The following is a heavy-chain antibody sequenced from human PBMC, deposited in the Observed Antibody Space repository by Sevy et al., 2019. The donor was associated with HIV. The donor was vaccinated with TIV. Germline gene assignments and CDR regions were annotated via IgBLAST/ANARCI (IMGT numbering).Heavy chain of an antibody. Sequence: GGSLRLSCAASGFTFSSYWMSWVRQAPGKGLEWVANIKEDGSDKYYVYSVKGRFTISRDDAKNSLYLQMNSLRAEDTAVYYCTRDDAFDIWGQGTMVTVSS. CDR1: GFTFSSYW. CDR3: TRDDAFDI. J-gene: IGHJ3*02. CDR2: IKEDGSDK. V-gene: IGHV3-7*01.